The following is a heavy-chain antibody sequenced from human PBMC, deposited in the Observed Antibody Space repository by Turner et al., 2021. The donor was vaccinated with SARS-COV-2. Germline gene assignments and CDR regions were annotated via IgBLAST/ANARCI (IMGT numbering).Heavy chain of an antibody. CDR1: GDSIAGSAYY. J-gene: IGHJ4*02. CDR2: VDSGGTT. CDR3: VRLSLVYGDYAEY. D-gene: IGHD4-17*01. V-gene: IGHV4-39*02. Sequence: QLQLQESGPRLVKPSETMSLTCTVSGDSIAGSAYYWGWIRQSPAKGLEWIGTVDSGGTTYYKQSLKRRITLSVDTSTNHLYLNLYSVTAADTAVYYCVRLSLVYGDYAEYWGQGALVTVSS.